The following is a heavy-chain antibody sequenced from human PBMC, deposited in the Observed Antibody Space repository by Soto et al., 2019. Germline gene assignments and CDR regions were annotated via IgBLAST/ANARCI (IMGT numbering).Heavy chain of an antibody. D-gene: IGHD2-15*01. Sequence: RGALSLTSAYIALTVRSYDMNLVGQSPGKGLEWVSDISSRSDTLYYADSVKGRFTISRDNAKNSVYLQVNNLRDEDTAVYYCARDWDIVILSVPIPNYNYGMDVWGQGTTVTFSS. CDR3: ARDWDIVILSVPIPNYNYGMDV. CDR2: ISSRSDTL. CDR1: ALTVRSYD. V-gene: IGHV3-48*02. J-gene: IGHJ6*02.